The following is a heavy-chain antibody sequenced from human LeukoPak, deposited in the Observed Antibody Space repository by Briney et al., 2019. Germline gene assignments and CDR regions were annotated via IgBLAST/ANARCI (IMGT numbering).Heavy chain of an antibody. CDR2: IYYSGST. J-gene: IGHJ3*02. CDR1: GGSISSGDYY. V-gene: IGHV4-30-4*08. CDR3: ARGIIRSYGAFDI. Sequence: PSETLSLTCTVSGGSISSGDYYWSWIRQPPGKGLEWIGYIYYSGSTYYNPSLKSRVTISVDTSKNQFSLKLSSVTAADTAVYYCARGIIRSYGAFDIWGQGTMVTVSS. D-gene: IGHD1-26*01.